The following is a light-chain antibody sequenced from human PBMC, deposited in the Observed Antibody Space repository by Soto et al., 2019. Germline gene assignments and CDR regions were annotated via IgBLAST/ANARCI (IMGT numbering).Light chain of an antibody. CDR2: AAS. CDR1: QSISNH. V-gene: IGKV1-39*01. Sequence: IQMTQSPSSLSASLEDRVIITCRASQSISNHLNWYQQKPGKAPKLLIFAASSLQSGVPSRFSGSRSGPDFTLTISSLQPEDFATYYCQQSYSSPPTFGQGTKVE. J-gene: IGKJ1*01. CDR3: QQSYSSPPT.